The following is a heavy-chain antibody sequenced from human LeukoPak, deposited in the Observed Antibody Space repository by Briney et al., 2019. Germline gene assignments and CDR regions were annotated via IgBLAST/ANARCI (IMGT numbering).Heavy chain of an antibody. Sequence: SETLSLTCTVSGGSISSYYWSWIRQPPGKGLEWIGYIYHSGSTYYNPSLKSRVTISVDRSKNQFSLKLSSVTAADTAVYYCARAAARLIEDYVWGSYRHDAFDIWGQGTMVTVSS. CDR3: ARAAARLIEDYVWGSYRHDAFDI. CDR1: GGSISSYY. CDR2: IYHSGST. D-gene: IGHD3-16*02. V-gene: IGHV4-59*12. J-gene: IGHJ3*02.